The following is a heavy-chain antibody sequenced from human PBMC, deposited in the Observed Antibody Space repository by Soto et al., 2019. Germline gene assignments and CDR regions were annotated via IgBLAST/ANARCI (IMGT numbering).Heavy chain of an antibody. CDR3: ARGIMGTNYYYYGMDV. CDR2: IYYSGST. D-gene: IGHD1-26*01. Sequence: PSETLSLTCTVSGGSISSYCWSWIRQPPGKGLEWIGYIYYSGSTNYNPSLKSRVTISVDTSKNQFSLKLSSVTAADTAVYYCARGIMGTNYYYYGMDVWGQGTTVTVSS. CDR1: GGSISSYC. J-gene: IGHJ6*02. V-gene: IGHV4-59*01.